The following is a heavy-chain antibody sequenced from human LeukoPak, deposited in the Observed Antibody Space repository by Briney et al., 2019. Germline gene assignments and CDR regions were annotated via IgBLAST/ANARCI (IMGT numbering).Heavy chain of an antibody. CDR1: GFSFTIDG. D-gene: IGHD3-22*01. V-gene: IGHV3-30*18. CDR2: ISYDGSNK. J-gene: IGHJ4*02. CDR3: AKANDLSYVYDSSGYDY. Sequence: ARSRRLSCAPSGFSFTIDGVHWVRHAPGEGLEWEAVISYDGSNKYYTDSVKGPFSISRDNTKNTLYVEMNSLRAEDTAVYYCAKANDLSYVYDSSGYDYWGQGTLVTVSS.